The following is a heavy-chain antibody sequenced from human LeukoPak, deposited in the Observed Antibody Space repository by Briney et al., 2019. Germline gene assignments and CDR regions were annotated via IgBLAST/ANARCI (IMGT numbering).Heavy chain of an antibody. V-gene: IGHV3-48*03. D-gene: IGHD3-10*01. Sequence: QAGGSLRLSCAASGFTFTIYEMNWVRQAPGKGLEWISYVSANGDTIYYADSVRGRFTISRDNAKNSLYLQMNSLRAEDAAVYYCVSAYGRLLDHWGQGTLVTVSS. CDR1: GFTFTIYE. CDR3: VSAYGRLLDH. J-gene: IGHJ4*02. CDR2: VSANGDTI.